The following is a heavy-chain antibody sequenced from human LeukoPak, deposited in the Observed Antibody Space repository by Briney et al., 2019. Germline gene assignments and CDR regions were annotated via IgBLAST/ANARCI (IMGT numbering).Heavy chain of an antibody. Sequence: SETLSLTCTVSGGSISSSSYYWGWIRQPPGKGLEWIGSIYYSGSTYYNPSLKSRVTISVDTSKNQFSLRLSSVTAADTAVYYCARASGTYYYDSSGYYFDYWGQGTLVTVSS. D-gene: IGHD3-22*01. CDR1: GGSISSSSYY. J-gene: IGHJ4*02. CDR3: ARASGTYYYDSSGYYFDY. CDR2: IYYSGST. V-gene: IGHV4-39*07.